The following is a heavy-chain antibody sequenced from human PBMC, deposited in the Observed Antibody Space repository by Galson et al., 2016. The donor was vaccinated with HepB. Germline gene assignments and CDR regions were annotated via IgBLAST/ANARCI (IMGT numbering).Heavy chain of an antibody. D-gene: IGHD3-9*01. CDR3: AKDQGILRHFDWLTYDAFDM. CDR1: GFTFSKYA. J-gene: IGHJ3*02. Sequence: SLRLSCAASGFTFSKYALHWVRQAPGKGLEWVAVISTNGISQNYEDSVKGRFTVYRDNSKNTVDLQMNSLRPEDTAGYYCAKDQGILRHFDWLTYDAFDMWGQGTMVTVSS. CDR2: ISTNGISQ. V-gene: IGHV3-30*18.